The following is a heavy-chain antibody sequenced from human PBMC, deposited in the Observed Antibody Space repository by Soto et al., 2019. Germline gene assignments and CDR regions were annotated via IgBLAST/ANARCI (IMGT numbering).Heavy chain of an antibody. CDR2: IYYSGST. V-gene: IGHV4-39*01. CDR1: GGSISSSRYY. J-gene: IGHJ4*03. CDR3: ARHDGIVVLYYFDY. Sequence: SQTLSLTCTVSGGSISSSRYYWGWIRQPPGKGLEWIGSIYYSGSTFYNPALKSRVTISVDTSKNQFSLKLSSVTAADTAVYYCARHDGIVVLYYFDYWGQGTTVTVSS. D-gene: IGHD2-15*01.